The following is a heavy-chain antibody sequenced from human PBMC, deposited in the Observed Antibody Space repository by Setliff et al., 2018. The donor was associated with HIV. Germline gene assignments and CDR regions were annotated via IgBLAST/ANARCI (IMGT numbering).Heavy chain of an antibody. CDR1: GGSIKNGPSS. D-gene: IGHD4-17*01. CDR3: ARLGADYGWVGAFDI. Sequence: PSETLSLTCSVSGGSIKNGPSSWTWIRQPAGKGLEWIGHIYTSGTTNYNSSLNSRVTILVDTSKNQFSLKLSSVTAADTAVYYCARLGADYGWVGAFDIWGQGTMVTVSS. V-gene: IGHV4-61*09. J-gene: IGHJ3*02. CDR2: IYTSGTT.